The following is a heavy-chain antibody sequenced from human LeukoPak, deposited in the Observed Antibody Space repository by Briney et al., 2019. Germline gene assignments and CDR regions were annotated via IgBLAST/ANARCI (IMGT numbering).Heavy chain of an antibody. CDR3: ARGYRYCSGGSCLDI. CDR2: IKQDGSEE. CDR1: GFTFSSYW. Sequence: AGGSLRLSCAASGFTFSSYWMSWVRQAPGKGLEWVANIKQDGSEEYYVDSVKGRFTISRDNAKNSLYLQMNSLRAEDTAVYYCARGYRYCSGGSCLDIWGQGTMVTVSS. V-gene: IGHV3-7*01. J-gene: IGHJ3*02. D-gene: IGHD2-15*01.